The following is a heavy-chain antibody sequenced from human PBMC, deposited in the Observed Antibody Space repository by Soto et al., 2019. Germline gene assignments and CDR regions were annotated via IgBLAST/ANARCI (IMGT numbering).Heavy chain of an antibody. V-gene: IGHV3-64D*06. CDR1: GFIFSSSA. CDR3: VRSSRRDITASRGMDV. J-gene: IGHJ6*02. D-gene: IGHD3-3*01. CDR2: ISYNGGAT. Sequence: PGGALRLSCSASGFIFSSSAMHWGRQAPWKGLEYVSGISYNGGATYYADSVKDRFIISRDSPKNTVYLQLNNLRSEDSAVYYCVRSSRRDITASRGMDVWGLGTTVTVSS.